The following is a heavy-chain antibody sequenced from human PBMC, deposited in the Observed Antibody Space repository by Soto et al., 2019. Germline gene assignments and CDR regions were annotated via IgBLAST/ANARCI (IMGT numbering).Heavy chain of an antibody. Sequence: GESLKISCKGSGYSFTSYWIGWVRQMPGKGLEWMGIIYPGDSDTRYSPSFQGQVTISADKSISTAYLQWSSLKASDTAMYYCARSGRYSGYDSRSNWFDPWGQGTLVTVSS. D-gene: IGHD5-12*01. CDR1: GYSFTSYW. CDR2: IYPGDSDT. CDR3: ARSGRYSGYDSRSNWFDP. V-gene: IGHV5-51*01. J-gene: IGHJ5*02.